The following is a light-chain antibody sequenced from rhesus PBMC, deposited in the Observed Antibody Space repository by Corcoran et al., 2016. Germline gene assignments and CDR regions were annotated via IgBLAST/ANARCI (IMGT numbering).Light chain of an antibody. CDR3: LQHSNWPHT. V-gene: IGKV3-24*01. Sequence: EIVMTQSPATLSLSPGERATLSCRASQSVSRSLAWYQQKPGQAPRLLIYGASSRATGFPDRFRGSGSGTYFTLTINSLEPEDVAVYYGLQHSNWPHTFGGGTKVELK. CDR1: QSVSRS. J-gene: IGKJ4*01. CDR2: GAS.